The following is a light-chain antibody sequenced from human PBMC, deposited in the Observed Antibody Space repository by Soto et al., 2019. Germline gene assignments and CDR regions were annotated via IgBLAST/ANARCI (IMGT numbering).Light chain of an antibody. CDR1: QSLSSW. CDR3: QQFNSL. V-gene: IGKV1-5*03. CDR2: KAS. J-gene: IGKJ5*01. Sequence: DIQMTQSPSTLSASVGDRVTITCRASQSLSSWLAWYQQKPGKAPKLLIYKASTLKSGVPSRFSGRGSGTHFILTINNLQPEDFATYYCQQFNSLFGHGTRLEIK.